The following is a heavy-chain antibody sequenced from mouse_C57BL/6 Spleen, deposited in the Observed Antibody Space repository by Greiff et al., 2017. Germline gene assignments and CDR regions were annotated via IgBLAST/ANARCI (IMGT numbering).Heavy chain of an antibody. V-gene: IGHV3-6*01. CDR2: ISYDGSN. J-gene: IGHJ2*01. Sequence: EVKLMESGPGLVKPSQSLSLTCSVTGYSITSGYYWNWIRQFPGNQLEWMGSISYDGSNNYNPSLKNRISITRDTSKNQFFLKLNSVTTEDTATYYCARDRANWDFDYWGQGTTLTVSS. CDR1: GYSITSGYY. CDR3: ARDRANWDFDY. D-gene: IGHD4-1*01.